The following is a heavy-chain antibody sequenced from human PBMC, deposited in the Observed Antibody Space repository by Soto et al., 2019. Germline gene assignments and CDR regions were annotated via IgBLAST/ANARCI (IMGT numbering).Heavy chain of an antibody. Sequence: QVQLVESGGGVVQPGRSLRLSCAASGFTFSSYGVHWVRQAPGKGLEWVAVIWNDGSNKYYADSVKGRFTISRDNSKNALHMQMNSLRAEDTAGYYCARDRSYNRGVHTIDYWGQGTLVTVSS. J-gene: IGHJ4*02. CDR3: ARDRSYNRGVHTIDY. CDR2: IWNDGSNK. D-gene: IGHD1-1*01. CDR1: GFTFSSYG. V-gene: IGHV3-33*01.